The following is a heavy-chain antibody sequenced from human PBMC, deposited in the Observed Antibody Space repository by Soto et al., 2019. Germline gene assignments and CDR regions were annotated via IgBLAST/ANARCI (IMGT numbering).Heavy chain of an antibody. V-gene: IGHV4-34*01. CDR3: QGCDF. Sequence: ASETLSLTSAVYGGSFSVYFRSWIHQSPDKGMEWIGEIDDSRSTYYTPSFKSRLTITVDTSKSQISLTLTSVTAADSSVYYCQGCDFWGQGTRVTVSS. CDR2: IDDSRST. CDR1: GGSFSVYF. J-gene: IGHJ4*02.